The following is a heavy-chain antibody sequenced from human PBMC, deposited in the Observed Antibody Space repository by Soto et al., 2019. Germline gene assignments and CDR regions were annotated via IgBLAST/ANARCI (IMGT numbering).Heavy chain of an antibody. V-gene: IGHV3-15*01. Sequence: PGGSLRLSCAASGVTFSNAWIHWVRQAPGKGLEWVGRIKSKTDGGTTDHAAPVKGRFTISRDDSKNTVYLQMNSLKSEDSAVYYCIYYYDSSTYFHVDYWGQGTLVTVSS. CDR3: IYYYDSSTYFHVDY. CDR2: IKSKTDGGTT. CDR1: GVTFSNAW. D-gene: IGHD3-22*01. J-gene: IGHJ4*02.